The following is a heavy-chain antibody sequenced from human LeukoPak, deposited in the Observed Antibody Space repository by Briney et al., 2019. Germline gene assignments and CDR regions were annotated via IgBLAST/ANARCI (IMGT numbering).Heavy chain of an antibody. CDR2: IKSKTDGGTA. V-gene: IGHV3-15*01. Sequence: GGSLRLSCAASGFGFGAYSMNWVRQAPGKGLEWVGRIKSKTDGGTADYAAPGKGRFTISRDDSKNTMYLQMNSLKTEDTAVYYCITWRWFDPWGQGTLVTVSS. CDR1: GFGFGAYS. J-gene: IGHJ5*02. CDR3: ITWRWFDP.